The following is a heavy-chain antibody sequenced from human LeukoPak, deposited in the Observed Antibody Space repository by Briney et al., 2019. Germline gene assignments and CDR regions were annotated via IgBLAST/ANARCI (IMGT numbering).Heavy chain of an antibody. V-gene: IGHV4-39*01. CDR3: AGHYDFWSGSGHKNWFDP. D-gene: IGHD3/OR15-3a*01. Sequence: SETLSLTCTVSGGSISSSSYYWGWIRQPPGKRLEWIGRIYYSGSTYYNPSLKSRVTISVDTSKNQFSLKLSSVTAADTAVYYCAGHYDFWSGSGHKNWFDPWGQGTQVTVSS. CDR1: GGSISSSSYY. CDR2: IYYSGST. J-gene: IGHJ5*02.